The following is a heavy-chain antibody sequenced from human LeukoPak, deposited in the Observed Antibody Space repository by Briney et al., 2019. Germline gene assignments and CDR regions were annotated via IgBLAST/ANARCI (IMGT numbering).Heavy chain of an antibody. D-gene: IGHD2-15*01. J-gene: IGHJ4*02. CDR2: IIPIFGTA. CDR1: GGTFSSYA. CDR3: ARGDLGYCSGGSCYSGDY. V-gene: IGHV1-69*01. Sequence: RASVKVSCKASGGTFSSYAISWVRQAPGQGLEWMGGIIPIFGTANYAQKFQGRVTITADESTSTAYMELSSLRSEDTAVYYCARGDLGYCSGGSCYSGDYWGQGTLVTVSS.